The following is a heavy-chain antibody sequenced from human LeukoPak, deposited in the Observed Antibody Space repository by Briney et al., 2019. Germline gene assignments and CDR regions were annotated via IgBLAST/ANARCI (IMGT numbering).Heavy chain of an antibody. CDR2: IIPFFGTP. CDR1: GGSFSTYA. CDR3: ARYKVPPHQESRIVPGVYYYYGMDV. V-gene: IGHV1-69*01. J-gene: IGHJ6*02. Sequence: SVKVSCKASGGSFSTYAISWVRQAPGQGLEWMGGIIPFFGTPSYAQKFHGRVTITADESTNTAYMEVSSLRSEDTALYYCARYKVPPHQESRIVPGVYYYYGMDVWGLGTTVTVSS. D-gene: IGHD3-10*02.